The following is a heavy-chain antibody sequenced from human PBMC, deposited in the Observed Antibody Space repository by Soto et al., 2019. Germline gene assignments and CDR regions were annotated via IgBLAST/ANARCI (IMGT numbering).Heavy chain of an antibody. V-gene: IGHV3-23*01. CDR2: ISGSGGST. D-gene: IGHD2-15*01. Sequence: EVQLLESGGGLVQPGGSLRLSCAASGFTFSSYAMSWVRQAPGKGLEWVSAISGSGGSTYYADSVKGRFTISRDNSKNTLYLQMNSLRAEDTAVYYCARGRLTTYCSGGSCYSGRFDYWGQGTLVTVSS. CDR3: ARGRLTTYCSGGSCYSGRFDY. CDR1: GFTFSSYA. J-gene: IGHJ4*02.